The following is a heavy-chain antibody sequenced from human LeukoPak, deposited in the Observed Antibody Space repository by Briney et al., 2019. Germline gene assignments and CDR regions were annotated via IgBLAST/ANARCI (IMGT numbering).Heavy chain of an antibody. CDR3: ARGGMFYGDYFSLGY. V-gene: IGHV4-59*01. J-gene: IGHJ4*02. D-gene: IGHD4-17*01. CDR2: IYYSGST. CDR1: GGSISSYY. Sequence: PSETLSLTCTVSGGSISSYYWSWIRQPPGKGLEWIGYIYYSGSTTYNPSLKSRVTISVDTSKNQFSLKLSSVTAADTAVYYCARGGMFYGDYFSLGYWGQGTLVTVSS.